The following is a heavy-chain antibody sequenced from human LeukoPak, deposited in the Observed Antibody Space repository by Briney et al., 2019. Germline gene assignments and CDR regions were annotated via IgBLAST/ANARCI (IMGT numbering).Heavy chain of an antibody. CDR3: ARVSQVYYDSSGYGGGAFDI. V-gene: IGHV4-59*06. J-gene: IGHJ3*02. D-gene: IGHD3-22*01. CDR1: GGSISSYY. Sequence: SETLSLTCTVSGGSISSYYWSWIRQHPGKGLEWIGYIYYSGSTYYNPSLKSRVTISVDTSKNQFSLKLSSVTAADTAVYYCARVSQVYYDSSGYGGGAFDIWGQGTMATVSS. CDR2: IYYSGST.